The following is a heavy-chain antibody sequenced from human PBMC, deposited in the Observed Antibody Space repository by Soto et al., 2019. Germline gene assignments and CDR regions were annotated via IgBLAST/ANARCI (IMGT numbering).Heavy chain of an antibody. J-gene: IGHJ6*02. D-gene: IGHD3-10*01. Sequence: ASVKVSCKASGYTFTSYDINWVRQATGQGLEWMGWMNPNSGNTGYAQKFQGKVTMTRNTSISTAYMELSSLRSEDTAVYYCARVLLWFGEYYYYYGMVVWGQGTTVTVSS. CDR2: MNPNSGNT. V-gene: IGHV1-8*01. CDR3: ARVLLWFGEYYYYYGMVV. CDR1: GYTFTSYD.